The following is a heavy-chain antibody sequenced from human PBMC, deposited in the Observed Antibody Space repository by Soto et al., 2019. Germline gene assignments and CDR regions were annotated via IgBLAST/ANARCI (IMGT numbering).Heavy chain of an antibody. V-gene: IGHV1-69*08. D-gene: IGHD3-9*01. CDR1: GGTFSNYT. Sequence: QVQLVQSGAEVKKPGSSVKVSCKASGGTFSNYTISWVRQAPGQGLEWMGRIIPILGITNYAQKFQGRVTITADKAPSTAYMELSSLRSEDTAVYYCARDAGYYDILTGYSSYYYYGMDVWGQGTTVTVSS. CDR2: IIPILGIT. CDR3: ARDAGYYDILTGYSSYYYYGMDV. J-gene: IGHJ6*02.